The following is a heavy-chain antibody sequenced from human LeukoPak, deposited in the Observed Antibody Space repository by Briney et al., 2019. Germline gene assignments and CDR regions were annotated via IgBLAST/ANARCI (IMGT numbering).Heavy chain of an antibody. D-gene: IGHD6-19*01. CDR1: GFTFSSYS. CDR2: ISSSSSYI. V-gene: IGHV3-21*01. CDR3: ARDRRQWLAKWFDP. Sequence: GGSLTLSRSASGFTFSSYSMNWVRQPPGKGLEWVSSISSSSSYIYYAPSVKGPFTISRDNAKNSLYLQMNSLRAEDTAVYCCARDRRQWLAKWFDPWGQGTLVTVSS. J-gene: IGHJ5*02.